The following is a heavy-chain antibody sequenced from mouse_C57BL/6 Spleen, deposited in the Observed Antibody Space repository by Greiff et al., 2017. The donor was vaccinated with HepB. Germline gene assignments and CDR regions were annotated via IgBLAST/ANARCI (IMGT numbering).Heavy chain of an antibody. CDR2: IDPETGGT. V-gene: IGHV1-15*01. D-gene: IGHD2-10*02. CDR1: GYTFTDYE. Sequence: QVQLQQSGAELVRPGASVTLSCKASGYTFTDYEMHWVKQTPVHGLEWIGAIDPETGGTAYNQKFKGKAILTADKSSSTAYMELRSLTSEDSAVYYFTREYGNHFDYWGQGTTLTVSS. J-gene: IGHJ2*01. CDR3: TREYGNHFDY.